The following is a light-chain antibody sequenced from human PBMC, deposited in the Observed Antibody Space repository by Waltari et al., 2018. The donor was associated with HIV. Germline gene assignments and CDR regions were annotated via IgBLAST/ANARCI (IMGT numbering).Light chain of an antibody. V-gene: IGLV2-14*03. CDR1: STDSRFYQY. CDR3: ASNRLDYTLI. J-gene: IGLJ2*01. CDR2: DIN. Sequence: QSALTQPASVSGFLGQSINISCTGISTDSRFYQYVSWYQQHPGKIPRLIIFDINNRPSGVSDHVSGPRSGNSASLTFSGLQSGDEAHYYCASNRLDYTLIFGGGTKLTVL.